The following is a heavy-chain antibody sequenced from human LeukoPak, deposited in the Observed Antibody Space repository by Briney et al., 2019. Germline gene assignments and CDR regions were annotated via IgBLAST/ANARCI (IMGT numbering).Heavy chain of an antibody. CDR1: GFTFSSYS. J-gene: IGHJ4*02. D-gene: IGHD6-13*01. CDR2: ISSSSSTI. Sequence: QAGGSLRLSCAASGFTFSSYSIDWVRQAPGKGLEWLSYISSSSSTIYYADSVKGRFTISRDNAENSLYLQMNSLGAEDTAVYCCATDRDSSRQKRFDYWGQGTLVTVSS. V-gene: IGHV3-48*04. CDR3: ATDRDSSRQKRFDY.